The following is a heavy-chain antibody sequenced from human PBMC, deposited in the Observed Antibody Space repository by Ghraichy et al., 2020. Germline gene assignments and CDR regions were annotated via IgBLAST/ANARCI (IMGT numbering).Heavy chain of an antibody. V-gene: IGHV3-64*01. J-gene: IGHJ4*02. Sequence: GGSLRLSCAASGFTFSSYAMHWVRQAPGKGLEYVSAISSNGGSTYYANSVKGRFTISRDNSKNTLYLQMGSLRAEDMAVYYCARGSVVPAAKGPIDYWGQGTLVTVSS. CDR1: GFTFSSYA. D-gene: IGHD2-2*01. CDR3: ARGSVVPAAKGPIDY. CDR2: ISSNGGST.